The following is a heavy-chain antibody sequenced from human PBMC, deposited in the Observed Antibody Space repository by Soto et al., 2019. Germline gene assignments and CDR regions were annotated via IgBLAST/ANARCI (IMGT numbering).Heavy chain of an antibody. J-gene: IGHJ4*02. CDR2: ISAYNGNT. D-gene: IGHD3-9*01. CDR1: GYTFTSYG. CDR3: ARGNGNLTGYLYFDY. Sequence: ASLKVSCKASGYTFTSYGISWVRQAPGQGLEWMGWISAYNGNTNYAQKLQGRVTMTTDTSTSTAYMELRSLRSDDTAVYYCARGNGNLTGYLYFDYWGQGTQVTVSS. V-gene: IGHV1-18*01.